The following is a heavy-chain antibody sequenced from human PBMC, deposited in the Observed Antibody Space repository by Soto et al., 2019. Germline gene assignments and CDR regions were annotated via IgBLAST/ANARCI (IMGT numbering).Heavy chain of an antibody. CDR3: AKDPGGAAAGFPYYFDY. D-gene: IGHD6-13*01. V-gene: IGHV3-23*01. CDR2: ISGSGGST. Sequence: EVQLLESGGGLVQPGGSLRLSCAASGFTFSSYAMSWVRQAPGKGLEWVSAISGSGGSTYYADSVKGRFTISRDNTKNTLYLQMNSLRAEDTAVYYCAKDPGGAAAGFPYYFDYWGQGTLVTVSS. CDR1: GFTFSSYA. J-gene: IGHJ4*02.